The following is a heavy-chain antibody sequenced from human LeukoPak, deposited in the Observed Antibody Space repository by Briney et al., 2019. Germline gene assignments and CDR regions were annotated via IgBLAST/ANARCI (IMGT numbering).Heavy chain of an antibody. Sequence: PGGSLRLSCAASGFTFSSYGMHWVRQAPGKGLEWVAVISYDGSNKYYADSVKGRFTISRDNSKNTLYLQMNSLRAEDTAVYYCAKDQSYYYGSGSYSGYWGQGTLVTVSS. CDR1: GFTFSSYG. CDR3: AKDQSYYYGSGSYSGY. D-gene: IGHD3-10*01. J-gene: IGHJ4*02. V-gene: IGHV3-30*18. CDR2: ISYDGSNK.